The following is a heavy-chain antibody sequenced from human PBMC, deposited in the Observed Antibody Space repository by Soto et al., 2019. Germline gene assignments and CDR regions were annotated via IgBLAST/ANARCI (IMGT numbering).Heavy chain of an antibody. V-gene: IGHV3-23*01. CDR3: ANDKLYSSSWYLYYYGMDV. D-gene: IGHD6-13*01. Sequence: GGSLRLSCAASGFTFSSYAMSWVRQAPGKGLKWVSAISGSGGSTYYADSVKGRFTISRDNSKNTLYLQMNSLRAEDTAVYYCANDKLYSSSWYLYYYGMDVWGQGTTVTVSS. CDR2: ISGSGGST. J-gene: IGHJ6*02. CDR1: GFTFSSYA.